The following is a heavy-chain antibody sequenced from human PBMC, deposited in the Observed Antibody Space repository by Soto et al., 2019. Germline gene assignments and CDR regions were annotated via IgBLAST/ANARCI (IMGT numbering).Heavy chain of an antibody. CDR1: GGSISSGGYS. D-gene: IGHD1-1*01. J-gene: IGHJ4*02. CDR2: IYHSGST. CDR3: ARGSTTTRIDY. Sequence: PSETLSLTCAVSGGSISSGGYSWSWIRQPPGKGLEWIGYIYHSGSTYYNPSLKSRVTISVDRSKNQFSLKLSSVTAADTAVYYCARGSTTTRIDYWGQGTLVTVSS. V-gene: IGHV4-30-2*01.